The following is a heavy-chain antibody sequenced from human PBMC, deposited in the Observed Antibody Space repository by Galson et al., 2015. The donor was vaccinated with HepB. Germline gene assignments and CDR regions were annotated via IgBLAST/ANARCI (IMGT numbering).Heavy chain of an antibody. Sequence: SLRLSCAATGFTVSGNYMSWVRQAPGKGLEWVSVIYTGSETYYTDSVKGRFTISRDNSKNTLYLQMNSLRADDTAVYYCARGRSGYYFDYWGQGTVVTVSS. D-gene: IGHD6-13*01. CDR2: IYTGSET. V-gene: IGHV3-53*01. CDR1: GFTVSGNY. J-gene: IGHJ4*02. CDR3: ARGRSGYYFDY.